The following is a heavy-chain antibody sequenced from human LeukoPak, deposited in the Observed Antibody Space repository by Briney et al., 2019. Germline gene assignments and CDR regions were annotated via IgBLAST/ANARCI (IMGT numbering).Heavy chain of an antibody. Sequence: VASVKVSCKASGGTFSSYAISWVRQAPGQGLEWMGGFDPEDGETIYAQKFQGRVTMTEDTSTDTAYMELSSLRSEDTAVYYCATIRFLEWLLEVGWFDPWGQGTMVTVSS. V-gene: IGHV1-24*01. J-gene: IGHJ5*02. D-gene: IGHD3-3*01. CDR2: FDPEDGET. CDR1: GGTFSSYA. CDR3: ATIRFLEWLLEVGWFDP.